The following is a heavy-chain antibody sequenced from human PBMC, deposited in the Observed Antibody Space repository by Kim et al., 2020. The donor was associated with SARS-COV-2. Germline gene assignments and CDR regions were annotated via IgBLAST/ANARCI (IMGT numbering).Heavy chain of an antibody. CDR2: FDPEDGET. V-gene: IGHV1-24*01. D-gene: IGHD3-22*01. J-gene: IGHJ4*02. Sequence: ASVKVSCKVSGYTITDLSMHWVRQAPGKGLEWMGGFDPEDGETIYAQKFQGRVTMTEDTSTDTAYMELSSLRSEDTAVYYCATLDSSGYYKEYYFDYWGQGTVVTVSS. CDR3: ATLDSSGYYKEYYFDY. CDR1: GYTITDLS.